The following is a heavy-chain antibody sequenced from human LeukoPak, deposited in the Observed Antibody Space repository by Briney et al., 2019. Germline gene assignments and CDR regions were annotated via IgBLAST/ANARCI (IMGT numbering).Heavy chain of an antibody. J-gene: IGHJ3*02. CDR3: AGAAIDTATTEVDAFEI. V-gene: IGHV3-74*01. D-gene: IGHD4-23*01. CDR2: INSDGSSP. CDR1: GFTFCSYW. Sequence: GGSLRLSCAASGFTFCSYWMSWVRQAPGKGLEWVSRINSDGSSPNYADSVKGRFTISRVNAKNTLYLQMNSLRGEDTAVYYCAGAAIDTATTEVDAFEIWGAGKMVTVSS.